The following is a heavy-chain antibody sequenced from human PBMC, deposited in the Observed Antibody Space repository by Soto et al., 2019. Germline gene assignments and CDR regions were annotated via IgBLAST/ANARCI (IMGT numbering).Heavy chain of an antibody. J-gene: IGHJ4*02. D-gene: IGHD2-2*01. CDR3: AKTRVVPAANVPRLFDY. Sequence: GGSLRHSCAASGFTFSSYAMIWVRQATGKGLEWVSAISGSGGSTYYADSVKGRFTISRDNSKNTLYLQMNSLRAEDTAVYYCAKTRVVPAANVPRLFDYWGQGTLVTVSS. CDR1: GFTFSSYA. V-gene: IGHV3-23*01. CDR2: ISGSGGST.